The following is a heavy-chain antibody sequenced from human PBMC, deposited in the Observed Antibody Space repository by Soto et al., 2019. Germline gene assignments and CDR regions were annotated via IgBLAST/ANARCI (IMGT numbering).Heavy chain of an antibody. V-gene: IGHV4-31*03. J-gene: IGHJ6*02. Sequence: SETLSLTCTVSGASINSGDYYWNWVRQHPGTGLEWIGYIFHTGSTYYNPSLMSRLTTSVDTSTNQFSLELDSVTAADTAVYYCARRGYCSETSCPCAIHYNYGMDVWGQGNTVTVSS. CDR3: ARRGYCSETSCPCAIHYNYGMDV. CDR2: IFHTGST. D-gene: IGHD2-2*01. CDR1: GASINSGDYY.